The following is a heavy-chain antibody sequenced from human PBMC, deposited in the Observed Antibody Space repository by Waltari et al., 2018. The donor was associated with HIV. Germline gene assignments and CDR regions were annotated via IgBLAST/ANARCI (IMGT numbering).Heavy chain of an antibody. D-gene: IGHD2-21*01. V-gene: IGHV1-69*01. CDR2: IVPLLGTA. J-gene: IGHJ2*01. CDR3: ARLGGGNGDRYWHFDL. CDR1: GGIFSPSG. Sequence: QAQLVQSGAEVKKPGSSVKVSCTSSGGIFSPSGLNWLRQVPGQGLEWMGGIVPLLGTATYAQIFQGRDTITADEVTTTTHMELSSLTSEDTALYYCARLGGGNGDRYWHFDLWGRGTLVTVSS.